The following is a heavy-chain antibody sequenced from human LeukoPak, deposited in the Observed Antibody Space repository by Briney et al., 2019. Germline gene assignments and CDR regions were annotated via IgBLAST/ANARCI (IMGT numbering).Heavy chain of an antibody. D-gene: IGHD6-19*01. V-gene: IGHV5-51*01. CDR1: GYRFSSYW. CDR3: ANSYTSGWYYFDY. Sequence: GESLKISCKGSGYRFSSYWIGWVRQMPGKGLECMGIIFPGDSDTRYSPSFQGQVTISADNSINTAFLEWSSLKASDTAMYYCANSYTSGWYYFDYWGQGALVTVSS. J-gene: IGHJ4*02. CDR2: IFPGDSDT.